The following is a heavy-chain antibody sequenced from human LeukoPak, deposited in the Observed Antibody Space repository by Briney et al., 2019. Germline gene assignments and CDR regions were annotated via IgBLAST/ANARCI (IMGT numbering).Heavy chain of an antibody. D-gene: IGHD3-22*01. CDR1: GFTFSSYG. Sequence: PGRSLRLSCAASGFTFSSYGMHWVRQAPGKGLEWVAVISYDGSNKYYADSVKGRFTISRDNSKNTLYLQMNSLRAEDAAVYYCAKGPDSSGYGYYYGMVVWGQGTTVTVSS. CDR2: ISYDGSNK. J-gene: IGHJ6*02. V-gene: IGHV3-30*18. CDR3: AKGPDSSGYGYYYGMVV.